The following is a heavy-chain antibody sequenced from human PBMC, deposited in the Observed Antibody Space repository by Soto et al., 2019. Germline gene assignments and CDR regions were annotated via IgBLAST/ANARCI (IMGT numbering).Heavy chain of an antibody. D-gene: IGHD3-22*01. V-gene: IGHV1-69*01. CDR1: GGTFSSYA. J-gene: IGHJ3*02. CDR2: IIPIFGTA. Sequence: VKVFCKASGGTFSSYAISWVRQAPGQGLEWMGGIIPIFGTANYAQKFQGRVTITADESTSTAYMELSSLRSEDTAVYYCARYDSSGYYYGDAFDIWGQGTMVTVSS. CDR3: ARYDSSGYYYGDAFDI.